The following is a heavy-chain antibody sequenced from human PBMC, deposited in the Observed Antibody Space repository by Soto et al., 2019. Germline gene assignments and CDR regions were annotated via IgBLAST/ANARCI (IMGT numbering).Heavy chain of an antibody. CDR2: ISSSSSTI. Sequence: EVQLVESGGGLVQPGGSLRLSCAASGFTFSSYSMNWVRQAPGKGLEWVSYISSSSSTIYYADSVKGRFTISRDNAKNSLCLQMNSLRDEDTAVYYCALLLGIANDYWGQGTLVTVSS. D-gene: IGHD6-13*01. J-gene: IGHJ4*02. V-gene: IGHV3-48*02. CDR3: ALLLGIANDY. CDR1: GFTFSSYS.